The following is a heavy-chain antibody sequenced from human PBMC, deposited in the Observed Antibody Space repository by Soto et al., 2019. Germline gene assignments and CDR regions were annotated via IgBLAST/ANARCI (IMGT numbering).Heavy chain of an antibody. CDR3: PSSSNITIFGVVILH. D-gene: IGHD3-3*01. CDR2: IIPILGIA. CDR1: GGTFSSYT. V-gene: IGHV1-69*02. Sequence: QVQLVQSGAEVKKPGSSVKVSCKASGGTFSSYTISWVRQAPGQGLEWMGRIIPILGIANYAQKFQGRVTITADKSTSTAYLELSSLRSEDTDVYYCPSSSNITIFGVVILHWGQGTLVTVSS. J-gene: IGHJ4*02.